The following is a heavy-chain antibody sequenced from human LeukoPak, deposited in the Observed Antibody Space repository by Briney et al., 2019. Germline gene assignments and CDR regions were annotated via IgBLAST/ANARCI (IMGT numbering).Heavy chain of an antibody. V-gene: IGHV4-34*01. CDR2: INHNGNT. CDR3: ATVAIRAEFHFDH. Sequence: SETLSLTCGVSGGSFSTFYWNWIRQHPGKGLEWIGEINHNGNTNYNPSLKGRVTLSVDKSKNRFSLKLRSVTAADTALYYCATVAIRAEFHFDHWGQGLLVTVSS. CDR1: GGSFSTFY. D-gene: IGHD3-10*01. J-gene: IGHJ4*02.